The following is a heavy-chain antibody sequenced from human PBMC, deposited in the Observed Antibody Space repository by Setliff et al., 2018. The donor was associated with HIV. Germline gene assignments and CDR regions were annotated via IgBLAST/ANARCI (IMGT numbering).Heavy chain of an antibody. CDR1: GGSLSGYY. CDR2: IHHSGST. V-gene: IGHV4-34*01. CDR3: ARLPYDFWSGSLAWYFDF. D-gene: IGHD3-3*01. J-gene: IGHJ4*02. Sequence: SETLSLTCAVYGGSLSGYYWSWIRQPPGKGLEWIGEIHHSGSTNYNPSLKSRVTIFVDTSKNHLSLNLSSVTAADTAVYYCARLPYDFWSGSLAWYFDFWGQGTLVTVSS.